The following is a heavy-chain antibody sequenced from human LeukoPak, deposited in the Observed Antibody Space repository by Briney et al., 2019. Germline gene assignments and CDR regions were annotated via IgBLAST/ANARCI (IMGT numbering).Heavy chain of an antibody. CDR3: ASHPRYYDILTGYYKALDAFDI. CDR2: INHSGST. V-gene: IGHV4-34*01. D-gene: IGHD3-9*01. Sequence: SETLSLTCAVYGRSFSGYYWSWIRQPPGKGLEWIGEINHSGSTNYNPSLKSRVTISVDTSKNQFSLKLSSVTAADTAVYYCASHPRYYDILTGYYKALDAFDIWGQGTMVTVSS. CDR1: GRSFSGYY. J-gene: IGHJ3*02.